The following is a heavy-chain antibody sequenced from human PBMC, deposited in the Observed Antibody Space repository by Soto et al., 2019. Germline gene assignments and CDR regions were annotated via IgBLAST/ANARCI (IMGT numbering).Heavy chain of an antibody. D-gene: IGHD2-8*01. J-gene: IGHJ3*02. CDR3: ASRRGFVLKVSI. Sequence: PGGSLRLSCAASGFTFSSYAMSWVRQAPGKGLEWVSAISGSGGSTYYADSVKGRFTISRDNSKNTLYLQMNSLRAEDTAVYYCASRRGFVLKVSIWGQGTMVTVSS. V-gene: IGHV3-23*01. CDR2: ISGSGGST. CDR1: GFTFSSYA.